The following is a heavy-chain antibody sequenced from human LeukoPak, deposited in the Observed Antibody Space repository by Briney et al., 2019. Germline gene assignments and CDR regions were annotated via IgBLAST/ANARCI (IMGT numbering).Heavy chain of an antibody. J-gene: IGHJ3*02. CDR2: IVVGRGNT. Sequence: GTSVKVSCKASGFTFTSSAMQWVRQARGQRPEWIGWIVVGRGNTNYAQKFQERVTITRDMSTSTAYMELSSLRSEDTAVYYCAAFSLGDYDYGDYTDAFDIWGQGTMATVSS. D-gene: IGHD4-17*01. CDR1: GFTFTSSA. CDR3: AAFSLGDYDYGDYTDAFDI. V-gene: IGHV1-58*02.